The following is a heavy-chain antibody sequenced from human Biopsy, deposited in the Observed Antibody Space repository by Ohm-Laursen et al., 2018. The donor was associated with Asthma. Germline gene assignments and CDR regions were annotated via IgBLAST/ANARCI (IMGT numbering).Heavy chain of an antibody. D-gene: IGHD2-2*01. CDR3: ARDGTDMNEAMPKDY. J-gene: IGHJ4*02. CDR1: GFTFSSYS. CDR2: ISSSSSYI. V-gene: IGHV3-21*01. Sequence: PRLSCTASGFTFSSYSMNWVRQAPGKGLEWVSSISSSSSYIYYADSVKGRFTISRDNAKNSLYLQMNSLRAEDTAVYYCARDGTDMNEAMPKDYWGQGTLVTVSS.